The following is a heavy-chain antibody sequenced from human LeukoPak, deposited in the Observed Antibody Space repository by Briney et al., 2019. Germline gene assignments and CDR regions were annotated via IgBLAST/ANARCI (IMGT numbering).Heavy chain of an antibody. CDR2: IYYSGST. D-gene: IGHD3-3*01. J-gene: IGHJ5*02. CDR3: AREGYDFWSGYYPA. CDR1: GGSLSSYY. V-gene: IGHV4-59*01. Sequence: PLETLSLTCAVSGGSLSSYYWGWIWQTLGKGLEWVGYIYYSGSTNYNPSLKSRVTISVDTSKNQFSLKLSSVTAADTAVYYCAREGYDFWSGYYPAWGQGTLVTVSS.